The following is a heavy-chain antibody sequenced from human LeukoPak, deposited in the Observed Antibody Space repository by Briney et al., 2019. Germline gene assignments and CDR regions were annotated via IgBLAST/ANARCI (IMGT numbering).Heavy chain of an antibody. D-gene: IGHD2-21*01. J-gene: IGHJ5*02. V-gene: IGHV1-2*02. CDR3: ARVGEFRNWFDP. CDR1: GYTFTSYG. CDR2: INPNSGGT. Sequence: VSVKVSCKASGYTFTSYGINWVRQAPGQGLEWMGWINPNSGGTNYAQKFQGRVTMTRDTSISTAYMELSRLRSDDTAVYYCARVGEFRNWFDPWGQGTLVTVSS.